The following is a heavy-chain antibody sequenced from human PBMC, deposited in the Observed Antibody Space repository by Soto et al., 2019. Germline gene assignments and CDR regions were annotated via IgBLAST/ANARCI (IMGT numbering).Heavy chain of an antibody. CDR1: GDSITNSIYY. CDR2: FIYGGPT. Sequence: PSETLSLTCSVSGDSITNSIYYWGWIRQSPVKGLVWIGSFIYGGPTYYSLSLESRVSISADTSKNQFSLDLDSVTPEDTAVYYCVGVTFFRGMDVWGQGTPVTVSS. J-gene: IGHJ6*02. D-gene: IGHD3-10*01. V-gene: IGHV4-39*01. CDR3: VGVTFFRGMDV.